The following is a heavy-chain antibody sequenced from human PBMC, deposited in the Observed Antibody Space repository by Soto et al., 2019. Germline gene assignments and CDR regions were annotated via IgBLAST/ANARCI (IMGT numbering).Heavy chain of an antibody. V-gene: IGHV4-59*01. CDR2: IYYSGST. J-gene: IGHJ4*02. Sequence: PSETLSLTCTVSGGSISSYYWSWIRQPPGKGLEWIGYIYYSGSTNYNPSLKSRVTISVDTSKNQFSLKLSSVTAADTAVYFCARTLGPQVTGYVDSDYRWTIDQWGQGTLVTVS. CDR3: ARTLGPQVTGYVDSDYRWTIDQ. D-gene: IGHD4-4*01. CDR1: GGSISSYY.